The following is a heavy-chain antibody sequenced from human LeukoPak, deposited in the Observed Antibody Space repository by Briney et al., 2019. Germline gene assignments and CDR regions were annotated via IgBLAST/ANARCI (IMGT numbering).Heavy chain of an antibody. CDR1: GYSFTDYY. J-gene: IGHJ4*02. V-gene: IGHV1-2*02. D-gene: IGHD6-25*01. CDR3: AKLGTRLSGLYPAA. Sequence: ASVKVSCKASGYSFTDYYIHWVRQAPGQGLEWRGWINPHSGGRNLAQKFQGRVTMTRDTSLTTAYLELSGLTSDDTAMYYCAKLGTRLSGLYPAAWGQETLVSVS. CDR2: INPHSGGR.